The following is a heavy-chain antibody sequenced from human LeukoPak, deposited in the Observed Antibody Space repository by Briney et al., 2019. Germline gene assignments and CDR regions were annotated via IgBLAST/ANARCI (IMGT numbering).Heavy chain of an antibody. CDR1: GFTFSSYA. Sequence: GGSLRLSCAASGFTFSSYAMSWVRQAPGKGREWGAAISGSGGSTYYADSVKGRFTIPRDNSKDTLYLQMNSLRAEDTAVYYCAKDRHAPGRYCSSTTCFPFDPWGQGTLVTVSS. J-gene: IGHJ5*02. V-gene: IGHV3-23*01. CDR3: AKDRHAPGRYCSSTTCFPFDP. D-gene: IGHD2-2*01. CDR2: ISGSGGST.